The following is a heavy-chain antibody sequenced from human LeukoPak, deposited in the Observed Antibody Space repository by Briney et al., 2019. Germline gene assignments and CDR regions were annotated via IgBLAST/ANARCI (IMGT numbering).Heavy chain of an antibody. V-gene: IGHV3-30*02. CDR1: RFTFSSYG. D-gene: IGHD3-10*01. Sequence: GGSLRLSCAASRFTFSSYGMHWVRQAPGRGLEWVAFIRYYGSNEYYVDSVKGRFTISRDNSKNTLYLQMNSLRAEDTAVYYCAGRIYYYGSGSYTWGQGTLVTVSS. CDR2: IRYYGSNE. CDR3: AGRIYYYGSGSYT. J-gene: IGHJ4*02.